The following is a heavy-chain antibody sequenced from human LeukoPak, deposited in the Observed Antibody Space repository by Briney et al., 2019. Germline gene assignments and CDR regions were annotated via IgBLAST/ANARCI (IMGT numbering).Heavy chain of an antibody. D-gene: IGHD3-16*01. CDR3: GRAFPPLRTSSAGDL. CDR1: GFTFSDYD. J-gene: IGHJ4*02. CDR2: ISGLSSYT. V-gene: IGHV3-21*01. Sequence: GGSLRLSCSASGFTFSDYDMNWVRQAPGKGLEWVSSISGLSSYTYYGESVEGRFSISRDNAKNSLYLQMNSLGAEDTATYYCGRAFPPLRTSSAGDLWGQGILVTVSS.